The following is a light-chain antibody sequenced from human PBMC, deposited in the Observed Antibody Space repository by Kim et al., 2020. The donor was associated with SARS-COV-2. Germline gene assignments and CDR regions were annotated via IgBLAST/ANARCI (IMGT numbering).Light chain of an antibody. CDR1: SNNVGNQG. CDR2: RNN. CDR3: SAWDRSLSARV. V-gene: IGLV10-54*01. Sequence: QPATLTCTGNSNNVGNQGVAWPQKNQGHCPKILSYRNNNRPSGISERVSAARAGNTVSLTITGLQTEDEADYYCSAWDRSLSARVFGGGTQLTVL. J-gene: IGLJ3*02.